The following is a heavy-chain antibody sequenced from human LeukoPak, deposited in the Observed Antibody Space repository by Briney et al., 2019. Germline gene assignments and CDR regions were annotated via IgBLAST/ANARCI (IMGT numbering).Heavy chain of an antibody. CDR3: ARGIVAAGQTYYVDY. J-gene: IGHJ4*02. Sequence: GGSLRLSCAASGFTFSSYWMSWVRQAPGKGLEWVANIKQDGSEKYFVDSVKGRFTISRDNAKKSPYLQMNDLRAEDTAVYYCARGIVAAGQTYYVDYWGQGTLVTVSS. CDR2: IKQDGSEK. V-gene: IGHV3-7*01. CDR1: GFTFSSYW. D-gene: IGHD6-13*01.